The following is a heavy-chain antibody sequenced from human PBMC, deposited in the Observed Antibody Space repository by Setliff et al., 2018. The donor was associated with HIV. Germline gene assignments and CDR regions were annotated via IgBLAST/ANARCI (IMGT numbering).Heavy chain of an antibody. Sequence: PSETLSLTCAVYGGSFNGYSWSWMRQPPGKGLEWIGEISRSGSTTYHPSLKSRLTISVDASKRHFSLKLSSVTAADTAVYYCARTMAVPATQPFDYWGQGTTVTVS. CDR1: GGSFNGYS. CDR3: ARTMAVPATQPFDY. D-gene: IGHD2-15*01. CDR2: ISRSGST. V-gene: IGHV4-34*01. J-gene: IGHJ4*02.